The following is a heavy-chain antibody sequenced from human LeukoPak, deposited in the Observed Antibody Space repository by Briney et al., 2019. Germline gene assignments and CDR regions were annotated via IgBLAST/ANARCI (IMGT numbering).Heavy chain of an antibody. CDR3: ARLSYYYMDV. CDR2: IYYSGST. Sequence: SETLSLTCTVSGDSISSYYWSWIRQPPGKGLEWIGYIYYSGSTNYNPSLKSRVTISVDTSKNQFSLKLSSVTAADTAVYYCARLSYYYMDVWGKGTTVTVSS. V-gene: IGHV4-59*08. J-gene: IGHJ6*03. CDR1: GDSISSYY.